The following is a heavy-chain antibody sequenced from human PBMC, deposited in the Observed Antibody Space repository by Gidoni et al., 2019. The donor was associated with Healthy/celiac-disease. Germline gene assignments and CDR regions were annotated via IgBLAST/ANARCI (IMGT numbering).Heavy chain of an antibody. V-gene: IGHV4-39*01. CDR1: GGSISSRSYC. D-gene: IGHD3-22*01. Sequence: QLQLQESGPGLVKPSETLSLTCTVSGGSISSRSYCWGWIRQPPGKGLEWIGSIYYSGSTYYNPSLKSRVTISVDTSKNQFSLKLSSVTAADTAVYYCARHGRNLYYYDSSGPLHWFDPWGQGTLVTVSS. CDR2: IYYSGST. CDR3: ARHGRNLYYYDSSGPLHWFDP. J-gene: IGHJ5*02.